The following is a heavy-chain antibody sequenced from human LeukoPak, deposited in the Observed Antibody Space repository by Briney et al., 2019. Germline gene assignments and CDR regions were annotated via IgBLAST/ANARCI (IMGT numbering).Heavy chain of an antibody. Sequence: SETLSLTCTVSGVSISSGTYYWSWIRQPPGKGLEWIGEINHSGSTNYNPSLKSRVTISVDTSKNQFSLKLSSVTAADTAVYYCARYRGYSYGYSSQPVDYWGQGTLVTVSS. D-gene: IGHD5-18*01. CDR3: ARYRGYSYGYSSQPVDY. J-gene: IGHJ4*02. V-gene: IGHV4-39*07. CDR2: INHSGST. CDR1: GVSISSGTYY.